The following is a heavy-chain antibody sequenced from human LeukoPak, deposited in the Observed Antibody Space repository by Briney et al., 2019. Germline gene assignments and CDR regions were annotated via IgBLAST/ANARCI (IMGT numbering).Heavy chain of an antibody. D-gene: IGHD6-13*01. CDR2: ISGVADVI. J-gene: IGHJ4*02. CDR3: ARGTPAYSSSWYRVDY. Sequence: GGSLRLSCAASGFTFSDYYMTWVRQVPGKGLEWVSYISGVADVIYYGDSVKGRFTISRDNAKNTLYLQLNSLRAEDTAVYYCARGTPAYSSSWYRVDYWGQGTPVTVSS. CDR1: GFTFSDYY. V-gene: IGHV3-11*04.